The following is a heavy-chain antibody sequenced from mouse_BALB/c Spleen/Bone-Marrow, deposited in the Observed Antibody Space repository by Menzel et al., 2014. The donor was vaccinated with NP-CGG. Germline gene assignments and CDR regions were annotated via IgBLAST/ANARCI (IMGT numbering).Heavy chain of an antibody. V-gene: IGHV1-22*01. CDR3: SSSSGYGGSSFNYAMDY. CDR1: GFSFTDHY. D-gene: IGHD1-1*01. J-gene: IGHJ4*01. CDR2: VNTNNDGT. Sequence: VQLKQSGPDLVKPGASVKISCKASGFSFTDHYMHWVKQSHAKSLEWIGRVNTNNDGTSYNQKFKGKAILTVDKSSSSAYMYLGSVRLEYSAVYYCSSSSGYGGSSFNYAMDYWGQGTSVTVSS.